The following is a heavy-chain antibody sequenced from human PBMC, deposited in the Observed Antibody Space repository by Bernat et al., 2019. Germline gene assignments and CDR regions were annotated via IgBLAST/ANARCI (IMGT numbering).Heavy chain of an antibody. V-gene: IGHV4-39*01. J-gene: IGHJ4*02. CDR3: ARTLGVAGATGGY. CDR1: GGSISSNSYY. D-gene: IGHD1-26*01. CDR2: IHYSGTT. Sequence: QLQLQESGPGLVKPSETLSLTCSISGGSISSNSYYWGWIRQPPGKGLEWIGSIHYSGTTYYNPSLESRLTITVDTSKNQFSLKLGSVTAADTAVCYCARTLGVAGATGGYWGQGTLVTVSS.